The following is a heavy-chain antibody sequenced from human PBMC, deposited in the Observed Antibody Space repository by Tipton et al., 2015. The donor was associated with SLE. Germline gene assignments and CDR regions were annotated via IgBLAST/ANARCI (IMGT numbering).Heavy chain of an antibody. Sequence: TLSLTCIVSGASISSRAYYWGCIRQSPGKGLEWIGSVYDSGITYYSPSLKSRVTISVDTSNNQFSLELSSLTAADTAVYYCALSMTVASGPFDYWGQGILVTVS. CDR1: GASISSRAYY. CDR3: ALSMTVASGPFDY. CDR2: VYDSGIT. V-gene: IGHV4-39*07. J-gene: IGHJ4*02. D-gene: IGHD3-22*01.